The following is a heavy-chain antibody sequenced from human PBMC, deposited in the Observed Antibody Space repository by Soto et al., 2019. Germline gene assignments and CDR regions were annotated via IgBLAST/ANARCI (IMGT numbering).Heavy chain of an antibody. J-gene: IGHJ4*02. CDR1: GFTFSSYA. Sequence: PGGSLRLSCAASGFTFSSYAMSWVRQAPGKGLEWVSAISGSGGSTYYADSVKGRFIISRDNSKNTLYLQMNSLRAEDTAVYYCAKAPRYSSGWYYFDYWGQGTLVTVSS. V-gene: IGHV3-23*01. CDR3: AKAPRYSSGWYYFDY. D-gene: IGHD6-19*01. CDR2: ISGSGGST.